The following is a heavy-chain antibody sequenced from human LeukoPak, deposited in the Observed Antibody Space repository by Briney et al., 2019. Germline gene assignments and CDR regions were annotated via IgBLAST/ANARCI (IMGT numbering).Heavy chain of an antibody. Sequence: RTSETLSLTCTVSGYSISSGYDWGWIRQPPGKGLEWIGSIYHSGSSYYNPSLNSRVTISVDTSKNQFSLKLSSVTAADTAVYYCARGKGARIDYWGQGTLVTVSS. J-gene: IGHJ4*02. D-gene: IGHD1-26*01. CDR2: IYHSGSS. CDR3: ARGKGARIDY. CDR1: GYSISSGYD. V-gene: IGHV4-38-2*02.